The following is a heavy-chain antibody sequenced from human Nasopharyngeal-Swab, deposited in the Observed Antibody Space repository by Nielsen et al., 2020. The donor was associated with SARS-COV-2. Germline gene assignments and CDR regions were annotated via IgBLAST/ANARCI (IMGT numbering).Heavy chain of an antibody. D-gene: IGHD6-19*01. CDR2: ISYDGSNK. J-gene: IGHJ4*02. V-gene: IGHV3-30-3*01. CDR1: GFTFSSYA. Sequence: GGSLRLSCAASGFTFSSYAMHWVRQAPGKGLEWVAVISYDGSNKYYADSVKGRFTISRDNSKSTLYLQMNSLRAEDTAVYYCARDGAVAGTSYFDYWGQGTLVTVSS. CDR3: ARDGAVAGTSYFDY.